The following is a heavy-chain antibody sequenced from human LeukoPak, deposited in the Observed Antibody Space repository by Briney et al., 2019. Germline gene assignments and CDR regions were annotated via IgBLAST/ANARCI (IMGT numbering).Heavy chain of an antibody. CDR3: AILSVRGSSIVWFDP. J-gene: IGHJ5*02. CDR2: INPNSGGT. CDR1: GYTFTGYY. V-gene: IGHV1-2*02. D-gene: IGHD6-13*01. Sequence: ASVKVSCKASGYTFTGYYMHWVRQAPGQGLEWMGWINPNSGGTNYAQKFQGRVTMTRDTSISTAYMELSRLRSDDTAVYYCAILSVRGSSIVWFDPWGQGTLVTVSS.